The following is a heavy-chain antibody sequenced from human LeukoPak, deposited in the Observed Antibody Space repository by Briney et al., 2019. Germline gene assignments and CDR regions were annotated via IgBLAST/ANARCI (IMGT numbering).Heavy chain of an antibody. CDR1: GYTFTSYA. V-gene: IGHV1-3*01. Sequence: GASVKVSCKASGYTFTSYAMHWVRQAPGQRLEWMGWINAGNGNTKYSQKFQGRVTITRDTSASTAYMELSSLRSEDTAVYYCARGEYDFWSGYCFDPWGQGTLVTVSS. CDR3: ARGEYDFWSGYCFDP. CDR2: INAGNGNT. D-gene: IGHD3-3*01. J-gene: IGHJ5*02.